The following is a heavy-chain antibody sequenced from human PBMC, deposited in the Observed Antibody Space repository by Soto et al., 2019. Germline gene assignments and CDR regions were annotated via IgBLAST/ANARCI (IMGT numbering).Heavy chain of an antibody. CDR1: GGTFSSYA. CDR3: ARDPESPESTIFSYYGMDV. CDR2: IIPIFGTA. D-gene: IGHD3-3*01. V-gene: IGHV1-69*01. Sequence: QVQLVQSGAEVKKPGSSVKVSCKASGGTFSSYAISWVRQAPGQGLEWMGGIIPIFGTANYAQKFQGRVTITAYESTSTAYMELSSLRSEDTAVYYCARDPESPESTIFSYYGMDVWGQGTTVTVSS. J-gene: IGHJ6*02.